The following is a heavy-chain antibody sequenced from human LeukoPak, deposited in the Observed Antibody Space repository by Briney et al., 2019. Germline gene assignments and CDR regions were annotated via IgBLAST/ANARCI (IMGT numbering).Heavy chain of an antibody. Sequence: SQTLSLTCTVSGGSISSGNYYWSWIRQPAGKGLEWIGRIYTSGSTTYNPSLKSRVTISVDTSKNQFSLKLSSVTAADTAVYYCARDLEYCSSTSCYNGVFDYWGQGTLVTVSS. V-gene: IGHV4-61*02. D-gene: IGHD2-2*02. CDR2: IYTSGST. CDR1: GGSISSGNYY. J-gene: IGHJ4*02. CDR3: ARDLEYCSSTSCYNGVFDY.